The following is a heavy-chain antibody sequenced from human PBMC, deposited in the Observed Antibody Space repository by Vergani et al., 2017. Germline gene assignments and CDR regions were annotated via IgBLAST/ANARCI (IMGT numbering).Heavy chain of an antibody. V-gene: IGHV3-74*01. J-gene: IGHJ6*02. CDR1: GFTFSSYW. CDR2: INSDGSST. D-gene: IGHD2-15*01. CDR3: AKAGVRCSGGSCYLPNFYYYYGMDV. Sequence: EVQLVESGGGLVQPGGSLRLSCAASGFTFSSYWMHWVRQAPGKGLVWVSRINSDGSSTSYADSVKGRFTISRDNSKNTLYLQMNSLRAEDTAVYYCAKAGVRCSGGSCYLPNFYYYYGMDVWGQGTTVTVSS.